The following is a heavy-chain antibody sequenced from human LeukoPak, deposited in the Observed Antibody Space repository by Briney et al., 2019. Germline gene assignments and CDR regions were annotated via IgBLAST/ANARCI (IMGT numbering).Heavy chain of an antibody. Sequence: ASVKVSCKASSYTFTSYGINWVRQAPGQGLEWMGCISAYNGNTNYAQKLQGRVTMTTDTSTSTAYMELRSLRSDDTAVYYCARVVLRYSAFDIWGQGTMVTVSS. CDR2: ISAYNGNT. D-gene: IGHD3-9*01. J-gene: IGHJ3*02. CDR1: SYTFTSYG. CDR3: ARVVLRYSAFDI. V-gene: IGHV1-18*01.